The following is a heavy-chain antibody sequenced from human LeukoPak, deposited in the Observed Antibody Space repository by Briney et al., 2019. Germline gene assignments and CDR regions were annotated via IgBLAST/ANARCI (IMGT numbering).Heavy chain of an antibody. J-gene: IGHJ4*02. D-gene: IGHD5-12*01. Sequence: GGSLRLSCAASGFTFSSYSMNWVRQAPGKGLEWVSYISSSSSTIYYADSVKGRFTIFRDNAKNSLYLQMNSLRAEDTAVYYCARDLPRGGVSSGYDYWGQGTLVTVSS. CDR1: GFTFSSYS. V-gene: IGHV3-48*04. CDR3: ARDLPRGGVSSGYDY. CDR2: ISSSSSTI.